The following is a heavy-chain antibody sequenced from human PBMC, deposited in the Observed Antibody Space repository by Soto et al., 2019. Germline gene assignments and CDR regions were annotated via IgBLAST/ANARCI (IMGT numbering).Heavy chain of an antibody. J-gene: IGHJ6*02. CDR2: ATANGGST. CDR1: GFTFSVYA. CDR3: ASLGVGDWANYYYYYGMDV. V-gene: IGHV3-23*01. D-gene: IGHD2-21*02. Sequence: QPGGSLRLSCAATGFTFSVYAMTWVRQAPGKGLEWVSAATANGGSTYSADSVKGRFTISRDNSKNTLFLQMNSLRAEDTAVYYCASLGVGDWANYYYYYGMDVWGQGTTVTVSS.